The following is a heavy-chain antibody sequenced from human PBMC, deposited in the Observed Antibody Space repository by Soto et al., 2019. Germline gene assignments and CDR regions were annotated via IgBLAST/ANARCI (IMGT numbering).Heavy chain of an antibody. D-gene: IGHD5-18*01. CDR3: ANRGYGYGFVLY. CDR1: GGTFSSYT. V-gene: IGHV1-69*02. J-gene: IGHJ4*02. Sequence: QVQLVQSGAEVKKPGSSVKVSCKASGGTFSSYTFSWVRQAPGQGLEWMGRIIPMLGIANYAQKFQGRVTITADKSTSTADMEVCSLRSEDTAVYYCANRGYGYGFVLYWGQGTLVTVSS. CDR2: IIPMLGIA.